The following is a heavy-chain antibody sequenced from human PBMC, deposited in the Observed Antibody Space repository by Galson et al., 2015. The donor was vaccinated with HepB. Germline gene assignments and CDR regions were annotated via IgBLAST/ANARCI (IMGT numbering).Heavy chain of an antibody. CDR2: FDPEDGET. CDR1: GYTLTELS. J-gene: IGHJ3*02. D-gene: IGHD2-2*01. CDR3: ATAIGYCSSTSCPDEVDAFDI. Sequence: SVKVSCKVSGYTLTELSMHWVRQAPGKGLEWMGGFDPEDGETIYAQKFQGRVTMTEDTSTDTAYMELSSLRSEDTAVYYCATAIGYCSSTSCPDEVDAFDIWGQGTMVTVSS. V-gene: IGHV1-24*01.